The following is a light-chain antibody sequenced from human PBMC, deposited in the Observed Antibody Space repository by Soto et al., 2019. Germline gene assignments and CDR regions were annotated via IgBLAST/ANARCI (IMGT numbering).Light chain of an antibody. J-gene: IGKJ5*01. Sequence: EIVMTQSPATLSVSPGERAILSCRASQSISINLAWYQQKPGQAPRLLIYAASNRATGVPARFSGSWSGTDFTLTISSLEPEDFAVYYCQQRSNWPGITFGQGTRLEIK. CDR1: QSISIN. CDR3: QQRSNWPGIT. CDR2: AAS. V-gene: IGKV3-11*01.